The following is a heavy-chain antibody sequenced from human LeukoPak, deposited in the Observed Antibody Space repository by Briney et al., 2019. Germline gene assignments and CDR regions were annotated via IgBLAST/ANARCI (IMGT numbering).Heavy chain of an antibody. J-gene: IGHJ4*02. CDR3: ASSETGYSSSWLDY. D-gene: IGHD6-13*01. CDR1: GYTFTSYD. CDR2: MNPNSGNT. V-gene: IGHV1-8*01. Sequence: ASVKVSCKASGYTFTSYDINWVRQATGQGLEWMGWMNPNSGNTGCAQKFQGRVTMTRNTSISTAYMELSSLRSEDTAVYYCASSETGYSSSWLDYWGQGTLVTVSS.